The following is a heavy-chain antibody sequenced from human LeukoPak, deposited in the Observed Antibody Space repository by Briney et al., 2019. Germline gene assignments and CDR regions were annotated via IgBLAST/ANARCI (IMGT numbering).Heavy chain of an antibody. CDR3: TTAGGRGIAARTASL. CDR1: GFTFSNAW. J-gene: IGHJ4*02. CDR2: IKSKTDGGTT. Sequence: GGSLRLSCAASGFTFSNAWMSWVRQAPGKGLEWVGRIKSKTDGGTTDYAAPVKGRFTISRDDSKNTLYLQMNSLKTEDTAVYYCTTAGGRGIAARTASLWGQGTLVTVSS. D-gene: IGHD6-6*01. V-gene: IGHV3-15*01.